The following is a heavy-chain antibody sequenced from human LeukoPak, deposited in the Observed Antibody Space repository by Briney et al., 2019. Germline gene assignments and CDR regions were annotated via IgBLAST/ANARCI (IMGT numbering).Heavy chain of an antibody. CDR1: GFTFKLYG. D-gene: IGHD3-10*01. Sequence: GGSLRLSCAASGFTFKLYGTSWVRQAPGKGLEWVSVIDGGGGTTYYADSVKGRFTISKDNSKNTLYLQMNSLRAEDTAVYYCARDPGDYYGSGSSDAFDIWGQGTMVTVSS. V-gene: IGHV3-23*01. CDR2: IDGGGGTT. CDR3: ARDPGDYYGSGSSDAFDI. J-gene: IGHJ3*02.